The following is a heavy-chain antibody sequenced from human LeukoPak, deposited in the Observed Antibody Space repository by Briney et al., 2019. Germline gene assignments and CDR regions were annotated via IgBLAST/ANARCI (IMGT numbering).Heavy chain of an antibody. D-gene: IGHD1-26*01. Sequence: GGSLRLSCAASGFTFSDHYMDWVRQAPGKRPEWVANMNIDGSEKYYADSVKGRFSISRDNARNSVYLQMASLRVEDTAVYYCARDPVEWELLLDYWGQGTLVTVSS. J-gene: IGHJ4*02. V-gene: IGHV3-7*01. CDR2: MNIDGSEK. CDR3: ARDPVEWELLLDY. CDR1: GFTFSDHY.